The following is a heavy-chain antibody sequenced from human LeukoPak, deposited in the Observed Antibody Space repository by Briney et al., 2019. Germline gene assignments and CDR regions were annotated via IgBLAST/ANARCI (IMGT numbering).Heavy chain of an antibody. V-gene: IGHV3-23*01. D-gene: IGHD7-27*01. CDR2: ISGSGGST. CDR3: AKESLRLGTPYWYFDL. CDR1: GFTFSSYA. J-gene: IGHJ2*01. Sequence: PGGSLRLSCAASGFTFSSYAMSWVRQAPGKGLEWVSAISGSGGSTYYADSVKGRFTISRDNSKNTLYLQMNGLRAEDTAVYYCAKESLRLGTPYWYFDLWGRGTLVTVSS.